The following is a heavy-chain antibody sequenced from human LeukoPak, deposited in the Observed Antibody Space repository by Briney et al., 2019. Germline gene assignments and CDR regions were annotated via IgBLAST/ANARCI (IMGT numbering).Heavy chain of an antibody. CDR2: ISWDSGSI. D-gene: IGHD6-13*01. J-gene: IGHJ6*02. CDR3: AKDRAAAAGTLYYYYGMDV. V-gene: IGHV3-9*01. CDR1: GFTFDDYA. Sequence: PGRSLRLSCAASGFTFDDYAIHWVRQAPGKGLEWVSGISWDSGSIGYADSVKGRFTISRDNAKNSLYLQMNSLRAEDTALYYCAKDRAAAAGTLYYYYGMDVWGQGTTVTVSS.